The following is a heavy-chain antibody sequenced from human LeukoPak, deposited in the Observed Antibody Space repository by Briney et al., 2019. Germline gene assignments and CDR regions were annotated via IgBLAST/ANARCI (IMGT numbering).Heavy chain of an antibody. D-gene: IGHD3-3*01. CDR1: GFTFSSYG. Sequence: GGSLRLPCAASGFTFSSYGMHWVRQAPGKGLEWVAFIGYDGSNKYYADSVKGRFTISRDNSKNTLYLQMNSLRAEDTAVYYCASEPPTLEWLLDDDAFDIWGQGTMVTVSS. CDR2: IGYDGSNK. J-gene: IGHJ3*02. V-gene: IGHV3-30*02. CDR3: ASEPPTLEWLLDDDAFDI.